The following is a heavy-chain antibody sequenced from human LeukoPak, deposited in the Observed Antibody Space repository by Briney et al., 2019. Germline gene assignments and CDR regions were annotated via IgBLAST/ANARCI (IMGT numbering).Heavy chain of an antibody. CDR3: AKGKISGGSCYLDY. CDR1: GFTFSSYA. Sequence: PGGPLRLSCAASGFTFSSYAMSWVRQAPGKGLEWVSAISGSGGSTYYADSVKGRFTISRDNSKNTPYLQMNSLRAEDTAVYYCAKGKISGGSCYLDYWGQGTLVTVPS. V-gene: IGHV3-23*01. J-gene: IGHJ4*02. D-gene: IGHD2-15*01. CDR2: ISGSGGST.